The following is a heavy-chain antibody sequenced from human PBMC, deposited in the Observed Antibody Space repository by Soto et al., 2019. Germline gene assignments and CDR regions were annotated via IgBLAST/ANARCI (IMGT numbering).Heavy chain of an antibody. V-gene: IGHV1-18*01. CDR3: AREYCTVTSCYGVDY. CDR2: ISGYNGNT. J-gene: IGHJ4*02. D-gene: IGHD2-2*01. Sequence: QVQLVQSGAEVKMPGASVKVSCKASGDTFTTYGISWVRQAPGQGLEWMGWISGYNGNTKYAQKFQGRVITTADTSTSTAYMELRSLSSDDTAVYYCAREYCTVTSCYGVDYWGQGTLVTVSS. CDR1: GDTFTTYG.